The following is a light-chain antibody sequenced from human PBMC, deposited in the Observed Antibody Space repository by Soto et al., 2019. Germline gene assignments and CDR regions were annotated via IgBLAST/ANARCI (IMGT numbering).Light chain of an antibody. CDR1: QSVSSSY. J-gene: IGKJ4*01. CDR2: GAS. V-gene: IGKV3-20*01. CDR3: QQYGSSPLT. Sequence: EIVLPQSPGTRSLSPGKRATLSCRASQSVSSSYLAWYQQKPGQAPRLLIYGASSRDTGIPDRFSGSGSGTAFTLTISRLEPEDFAVYYCQQYGSSPLTFGGVTNVEIK.